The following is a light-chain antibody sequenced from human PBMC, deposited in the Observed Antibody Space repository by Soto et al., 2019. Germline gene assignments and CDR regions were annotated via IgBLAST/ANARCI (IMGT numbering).Light chain of an antibody. V-gene: IGKV1-5*01. Sequence: IQMTQSPSTLSASVGDTVTITCRASQTISVSLAWYQQKPGKAPNLLIYDASTLQGGVPSRFSGSGSGTEFALAVTSLQPKHFATYLSQQEAKYSTFG. CDR2: DAS. CDR3: QQEAKYST. CDR1: QTISVS. J-gene: IGKJ1*01.